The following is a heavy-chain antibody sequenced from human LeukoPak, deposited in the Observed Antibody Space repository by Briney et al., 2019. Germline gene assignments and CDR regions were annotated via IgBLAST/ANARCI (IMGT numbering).Heavy chain of an antibody. D-gene: IGHD2-15*01. CDR1: GFTFSSYS. J-gene: IGHJ6*02. Sequence: GGSLRLSCAASGFTFSSYSMNWVRQAPGKGLEWVSSISSSSSYIYYADSVKGRFTISRDNAKNSLYLQMSSLRAEDTAVYYCARDEQADSTPDGMDVWGQGTTVTVSS. V-gene: IGHV3-21*01. CDR3: ARDEQADSTPDGMDV. CDR2: ISSSSSYI.